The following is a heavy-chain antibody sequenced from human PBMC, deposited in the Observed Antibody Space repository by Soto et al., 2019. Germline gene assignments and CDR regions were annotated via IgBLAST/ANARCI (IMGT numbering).Heavy chain of an antibody. V-gene: IGHV3-53*04. CDR1: GFTVRSNY. CDR3: ARESNWGAFDI. CDR2: IYSGGST. D-gene: IGHD7-27*01. Sequence: GGSLRLSCAASGFTVRSNYMSWVRQAPGKGLEWVSVIYSGGSTYYADSVKGRFTISRHNSKNTLYLQMNSLRAEDTAVYYCARESNWGAFDIWGQGTMVTVSS. J-gene: IGHJ3*02.